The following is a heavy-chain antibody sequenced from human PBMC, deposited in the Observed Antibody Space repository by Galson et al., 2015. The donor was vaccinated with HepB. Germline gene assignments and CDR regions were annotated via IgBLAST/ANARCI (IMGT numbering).Heavy chain of an antibody. J-gene: IGHJ4*02. D-gene: IGHD4-23*01. CDR1: GGTFSSYA. Sequence: SVKVSCKASGGTFSSYAISWVRQAPGQGLEWMGRIIPILGIANYAQKFQGRVTITADKSTSTAYMELSSLRSEDTAVYYCARERGEVVTPWDYFDYWGQGTLVTVSS. V-gene: IGHV1-69*04. CDR2: IIPILGIA. CDR3: ARERGEVVTPWDYFDY.